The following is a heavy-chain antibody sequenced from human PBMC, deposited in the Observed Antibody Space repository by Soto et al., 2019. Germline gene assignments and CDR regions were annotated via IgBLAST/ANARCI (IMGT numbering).Heavy chain of an antibody. CDR3: ETPLDIAAAGYYFDY. CDR1: GYTLTELS. D-gene: IGHD6-13*01. CDR2: FDPEDGET. V-gene: IGHV1-24*01. Sequence: GASVKVSCKVSGYTLTELSMHWVRQAPGKGLEWMGGFDPEDGETIYAQKFQGRVTMTEDTSTDTAYMELSSLRSEDTAVYYCETPLDIAAAGYYFDYWGQGTLVTVPS. J-gene: IGHJ4*02.